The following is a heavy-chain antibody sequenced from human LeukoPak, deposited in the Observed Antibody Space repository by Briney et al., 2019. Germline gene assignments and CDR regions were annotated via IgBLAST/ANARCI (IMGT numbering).Heavy chain of an antibody. CDR3: ARLRGGDWVDY. J-gene: IGHJ4*02. V-gene: IGHV4-4*02. CDR2: IYHSGST. CDR1: GGSISSSNW. D-gene: IGHD2-21*02. Sequence: SGTLSLTCAVSGGSISSSNWWSWVRQPPGKGLEWIGEIYHSGSTNYNPSLKSRVTISVDKSMNQFSLKLSSVTAADTAVYYCARLRGGDWVDYWGQGTLVTVSS.